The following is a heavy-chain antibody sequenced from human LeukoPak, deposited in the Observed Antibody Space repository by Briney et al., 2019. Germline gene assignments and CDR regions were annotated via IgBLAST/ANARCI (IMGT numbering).Heavy chain of an antibody. V-gene: IGHV1-8*03. CDR1: GYTFTSYD. J-gene: IGHJ6*03. Sequence: ASVKVSCKASGYTFTSYDINWVRQATGQGLEWMVWMNPNSGNTGYAQKFHGRVTITRNTSISTAYMELSSLRSEDTAVYYCARRGSPSYYYYYMDVWGKGTTVTVSS. CDR3: ARRGSPSYYYYYMDV. D-gene: IGHD3-16*01. CDR2: MNPNSGNT.